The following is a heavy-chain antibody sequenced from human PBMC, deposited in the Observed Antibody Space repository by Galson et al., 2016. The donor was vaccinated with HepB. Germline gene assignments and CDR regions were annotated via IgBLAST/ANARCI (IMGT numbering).Heavy chain of an antibody. CDR3: ARRTGNGFDV. CDR2: TYYRAKWYS. CDR1: GDSVSSHSAT. Sequence: AIPGDSVSSHSATWNWIRLSPSTGLEWLRRTYYRAKWYSDDALPVKSRITINADTSKSQFSLQLNPVTPEDTAVYYCARRTGNGFDVWGQGTTVTVSS. J-gene: IGHJ6*02. D-gene: IGHD1-1*01. V-gene: IGHV6-1*01.